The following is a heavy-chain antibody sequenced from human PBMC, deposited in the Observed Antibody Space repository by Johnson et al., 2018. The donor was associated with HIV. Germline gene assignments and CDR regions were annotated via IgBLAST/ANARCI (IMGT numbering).Heavy chain of an antibody. D-gene: IGHD3-10*01. CDR3: ASEVRGVLDI. J-gene: IGHJ3*02. CDR2: IYSGGRT. V-gene: IGHV3-66*01. CDR1: GFTVSNNF. Sequence: VQLVESGGGLMQPGGSLRLSCVASGFTVSNNFMSWVRQAPGKGLEWVSVIYSGGRTYYTDSVKGRFTISRDNSKNTLYLQMNRLRVEDTAVYYCASEVRGVLDIWGQGTKVTVSS.